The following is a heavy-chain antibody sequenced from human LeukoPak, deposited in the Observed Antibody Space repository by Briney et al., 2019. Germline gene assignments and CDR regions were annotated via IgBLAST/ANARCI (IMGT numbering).Heavy chain of an antibody. CDR1: GYTFTRYG. CDR3: ASSAPNYYDSSGNFDY. J-gene: IGHJ4*02. Sequence: ASVKVSCKASGYTFTRYGISWVRQAPGQGLEWMGWISAYNGNTNYAQKLQGRVTMTTDTSTSTAYMELRSLRSDDTAVYYCASSAPNYYDSSGNFDYWGQGALVTVSS. V-gene: IGHV1-18*01. D-gene: IGHD3-22*01. CDR2: ISAYNGNT.